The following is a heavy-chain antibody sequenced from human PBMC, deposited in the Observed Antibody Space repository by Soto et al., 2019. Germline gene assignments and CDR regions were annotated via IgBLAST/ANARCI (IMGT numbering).Heavy chain of an antibody. CDR2: IYYTGNT. V-gene: IGHV4-31*03. Sequence: QVQLQESGPGLVKPSQTLSLTCTVSGGSISSGATGSYWTWIRQLPGKGLEWIGYIYYTGNTYYNPSLKSRPTISIDTSENQFSLRLTSVTAADTAVYFCASGHDAYKVRYWGQGILVTVSS. CDR3: ASGHDAYKVRY. J-gene: IGHJ4*02. D-gene: IGHD1-1*01. CDR1: GGSISSGATGSY.